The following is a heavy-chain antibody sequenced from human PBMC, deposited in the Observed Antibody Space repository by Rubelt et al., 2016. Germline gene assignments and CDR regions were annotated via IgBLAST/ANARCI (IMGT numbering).Heavy chain of an antibody. D-gene: IGHD5-18*01. CDR3: ARSKDTAMVTDADWYFDL. CDR1: GYTFTSYG. V-gene: IGHV1-18*01. CDR2: ISAYNGNT. J-gene: IGHJ2*01. Sequence: QVQLVQSGAEVKKPGASVKVSCKASGYTFTSYGISWVRQAPGQGLEWMGWISAYNGNTKYSQKVQGRVTITRDTSASTAYMEPSSLRSEDTAVYYCARSKDTAMVTDADWYFDLWGRGTLVTVSS.